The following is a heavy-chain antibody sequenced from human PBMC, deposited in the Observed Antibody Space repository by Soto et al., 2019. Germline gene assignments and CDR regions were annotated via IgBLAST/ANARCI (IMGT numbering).Heavy chain of an antibody. V-gene: IGHV3-66*01. CDR2: IYSGGST. J-gene: IGHJ4*02. Sequence: GGSLRLSCAASGFTVSSNYMSWVRQAPRKGQEWISVIYSGGSTYYADSVNGRFTISGDNSKNTLYLQMNSLRAEDTSVYYCVIDLWTGGLIDYWGQGTLVTGSS. CDR1: GFTVSSNY. CDR3: VIDLWTGGLIDY. D-gene: IGHD3-16*01.